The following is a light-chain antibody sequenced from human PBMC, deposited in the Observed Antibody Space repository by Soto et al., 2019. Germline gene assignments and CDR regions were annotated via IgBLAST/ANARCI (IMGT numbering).Light chain of an antibody. Sequence: EIVMTQSPATLSVSPGERATLSCKASQSVSSNLAWYQQKPGQAPRLLIYGASIRATGIPDRFSGSGSETDFTLTISRLEPEDFALYYCQQYGSSAPITFGRGTRLEIK. V-gene: IGKV3-20*01. CDR1: QSVSSN. J-gene: IGKJ5*01. CDR2: GAS. CDR3: QQYGSSAPIT.